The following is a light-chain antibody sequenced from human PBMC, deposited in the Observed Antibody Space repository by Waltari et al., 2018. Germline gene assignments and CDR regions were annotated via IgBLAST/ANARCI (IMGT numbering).Light chain of an antibody. CDR3: QQYNSWPPYT. Sequence: EIVMTQSPATLSVSPGERATLSCRASQGVSSNLAWYQQKPGQAPRLLIYVASSRATGIPGRFSCSGSGTDFTLTISSLQSEDFAVYYCQQYNSWPPYTFGQGTKLQIK. CDR1: QGVSSN. V-gene: IGKV3-15*01. CDR2: VAS. J-gene: IGKJ2*01.